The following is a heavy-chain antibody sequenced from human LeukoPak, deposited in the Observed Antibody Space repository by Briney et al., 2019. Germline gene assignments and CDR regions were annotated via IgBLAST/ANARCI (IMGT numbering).Heavy chain of an antibody. J-gene: IGHJ6*02. D-gene: IGHD1-1*01. CDR1: GGTFDNSA. CDR3: VREKMEVGYYGLDV. Sequence: SVKVSCKASGGTFDNSAINWVRQAPGQGLEWMGRIIPILNIPNYAQKLQGRVTIAADKSTSTAYVELSSLRSDDTAVYYCVREKMEVGYYGLDVWGQGTTVTVSS. CDR2: IIPILNIP. V-gene: IGHV1-69*04.